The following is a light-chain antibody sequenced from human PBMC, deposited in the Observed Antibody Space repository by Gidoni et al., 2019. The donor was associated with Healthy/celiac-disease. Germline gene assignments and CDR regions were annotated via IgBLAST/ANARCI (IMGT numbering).Light chain of an antibody. CDR1: QSVSSY. CDR3: QQRSNWPLT. Sequence: DIVLTQSPATLSLSPGERATLSCRASQSVSSYLAWYQQKPGKAPRLLIYDASNRATGIPARFSGSGSGTDFTLTIISLEPEDFAVYYCQQRSNWPLTFGGGTKVEIK. J-gene: IGKJ4*01. CDR2: DAS. V-gene: IGKV3-11*01.